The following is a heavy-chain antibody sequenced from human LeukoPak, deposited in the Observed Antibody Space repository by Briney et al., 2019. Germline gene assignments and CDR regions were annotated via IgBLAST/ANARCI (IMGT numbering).Heavy chain of an antibody. CDR2: IYVTGT. CDR3: ARHIGGGIEDMDV. D-gene: IGHD3-16*02. V-gene: IGHV4-59*08. J-gene: IGHJ6*03. Sequence: TASETLSLTCTVSGGSIGTYYWSWVRQSPGTGLEWIGYIYVTGTRYNPYLQSRVTISADRSRNQFFLKMTSVTAADTAVYYCARHIGGGIEDMDVWGRGTKVTVSS. CDR1: GGSIGTYY.